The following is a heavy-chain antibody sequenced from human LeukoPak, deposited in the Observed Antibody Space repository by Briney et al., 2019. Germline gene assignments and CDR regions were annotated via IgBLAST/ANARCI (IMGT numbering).Heavy chain of an antibody. D-gene: IGHD3-10*01. CDR2: IYHTGNI. V-gene: IGHV4-39*01. J-gene: IGHJ4*02. Sequence: PSETLSLTRTVSGGSISSSNYYRGWIRLPPGKGLEWIGGIYHTGNIHYNPSLKSRVTISVDTSKNQLSLRLNSVTAADTALYYCILGGKLDYWGQGILVTVSS. CDR1: GGSISSSNYY. CDR3: ILGGKLDY.